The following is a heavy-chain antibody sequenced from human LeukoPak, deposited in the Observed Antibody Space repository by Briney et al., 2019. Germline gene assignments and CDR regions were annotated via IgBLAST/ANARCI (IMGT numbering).Heavy chain of an antibody. Sequence: SETLSLTCTVSGGSISRYYWSCIRQPPGKGVEWIGYKDYSGSTNYNSSVKSRVTISIDTSKNQFSLKLSSVTAADTAVYYCARVYYSSSYDYWYFDLWGRGTLVTVSS. CDR1: GGSISRYY. J-gene: IGHJ2*01. D-gene: IGHD6-13*01. CDR3: ARVYYSSSYDYWYFDL. CDR2: KDYSGST. V-gene: IGHV4-59*01.